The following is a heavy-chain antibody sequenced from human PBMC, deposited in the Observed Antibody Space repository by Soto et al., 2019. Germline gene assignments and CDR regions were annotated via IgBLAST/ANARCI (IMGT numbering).Heavy chain of an antibody. CDR1: GYTFTSYG. CDR2: ISAYNGST. V-gene: IGHV1-18*01. CDR3: ARGVGYDFWSGYSLYYYYYGMDV. D-gene: IGHD3-3*01. J-gene: IGHJ6*02. Sequence: GASVKVSCKASGYTFTSYGISWVRQAPGQGLEWMGWISAYNGSTSYAQKFQGRVTMTRDTSTSTVYMELSSLRSEDTAVYYCARGVGYDFWSGYSLYYYYYGMDVWGQGTTVTVSS.